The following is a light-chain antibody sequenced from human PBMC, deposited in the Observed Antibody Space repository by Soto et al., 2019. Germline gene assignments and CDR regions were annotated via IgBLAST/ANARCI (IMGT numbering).Light chain of an antibody. J-gene: IGKJ1*01. CDR2: GAS. V-gene: IGKV3-20*01. CDR1: QSVSSSY. Sequence: EIVLTQSPGTLSLSPGERATLSCRASQSVSSSYLAWYQQKPGQAPRLLIYGASSRATGIPDRFSGSGSGTYFTLTIIRLEPEDFAVYYCQQYGSSPQTFGQGTKVEIK. CDR3: QQYGSSPQT.